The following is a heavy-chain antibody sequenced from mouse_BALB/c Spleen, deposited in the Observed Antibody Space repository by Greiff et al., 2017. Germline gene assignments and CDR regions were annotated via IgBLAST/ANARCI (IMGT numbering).Heavy chain of an antibody. CDR3: ARSGFLGYFDY. CDR2: ISYSGST. J-gene: IGHJ2*01. V-gene: IGHV3-2*02. Sequence: EVKLMESGPGLVKPSQSLSLTCTVTGYSITSDYAWNWIRQFPGNKLEWMGYISYSGSTSYNPSLKSRISITRDTSKNQFFLQLNSVTTEDTATYYCARSGFLGYFDYWGQGTTLTVSS. CDR1: GYSITSDYA. D-gene: IGHD3-1*01.